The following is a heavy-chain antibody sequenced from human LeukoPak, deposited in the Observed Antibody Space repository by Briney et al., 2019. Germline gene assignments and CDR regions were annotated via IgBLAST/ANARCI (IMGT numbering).Heavy chain of an antibody. CDR2: IKHDGSER. D-gene: IGHD1/OR15-1a*01. CDR1: GLTFSNYW. V-gene: IGHV3-7*01. J-gene: IGHJ6*03. Sequence: GGSLRLSCAASGLTFSNYWMSWVRQGPGKGLEWVANIKHDGSERYYIDSVKGRFTISRDNAKNSVYLQMNRLRAEDTAVYYCARVRREMKRSLGRTTEYSYYYYMDVWGKGTTVTVSS. CDR3: ARVRREMKRSLGRTTEYSYYYYMDV.